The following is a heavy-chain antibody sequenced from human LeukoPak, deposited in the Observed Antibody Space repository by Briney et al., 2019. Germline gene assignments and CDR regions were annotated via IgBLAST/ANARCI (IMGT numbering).Heavy chain of an antibody. CDR2: ISWNSGSI. J-gene: IGHJ4*02. CDR3: AKDIDTAMVNPTLDY. Sequence: GGSLRLSCAASGFTFDDYAMHWVRQAPGKGLEWVSGISWNSGSIGYADSVKGRFTISRDNAKNSLYLQMNSLRAEDTALYYCAKDIDTAMVNPTLDYWGQGTLVTVSS. CDR1: GFTFDDYA. D-gene: IGHD5-18*01. V-gene: IGHV3-9*01.